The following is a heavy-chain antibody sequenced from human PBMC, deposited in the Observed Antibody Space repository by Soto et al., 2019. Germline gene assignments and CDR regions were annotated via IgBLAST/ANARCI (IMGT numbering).Heavy chain of an antibody. D-gene: IGHD3-22*01. V-gene: IGHV1-69*01. CDR3: ARVRGYYDSSGYYYFDY. J-gene: IGHJ4*02. Sequence: SVKVSYNASGGTFSSYAISLVRQTPGQGLEWMGGIIPIFGTANYAQKFQGRVTITADESTSTAYMELSSLRSEDKAVYYCARVRGYYDSSGYYYFDYWGQGTLVTVSS. CDR1: GGTFSSYA. CDR2: IIPIFGTA.